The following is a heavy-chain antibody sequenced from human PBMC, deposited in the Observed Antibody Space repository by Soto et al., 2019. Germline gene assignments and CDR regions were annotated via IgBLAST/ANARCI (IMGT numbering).Heavy chain of an antibody. Sequence: QVQLVQSGTEVKKPGASVKLSCKASGYTFRSYVISWVRQAPGQGPEWMGWISGYNGNTHYPQKFQGKVTMSTDTSTSTAYMELRSLRSDDTAVYYCAKADSNYAGRFSYYYMDVWGNGTLVTVSS. V-gene: IGHV1-18*01. CDR3: AKADSNYAGRFSYYYMDV. CDR2: ISGYNGNT. J-gene: IGHJ6*03. D-gene: IGHD4-4*01. CDR1: GYTFRSYV.